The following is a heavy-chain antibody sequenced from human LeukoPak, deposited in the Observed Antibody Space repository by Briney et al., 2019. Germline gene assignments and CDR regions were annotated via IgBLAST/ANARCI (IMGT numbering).Heavy chain of an antibody. J-gene: IGHJ4*02. D-gene: IGHD4-17*01. CDR2: VSPYNDNT. Sequence: GASVKVSCKTSGYTFIAYYVHWVRQAPGQGLEWMGWVSPYNDNTNYAQNFQGRVTMTTDTSTNLAYMELRSLRYDDTAVYYCAREGHDYGDNTPDYWGRGTLVTVSS. CDR3: AREGHDYGDNTPDY. CDR1: GYTFIAYY. V-gene: IGHV1-18*04.